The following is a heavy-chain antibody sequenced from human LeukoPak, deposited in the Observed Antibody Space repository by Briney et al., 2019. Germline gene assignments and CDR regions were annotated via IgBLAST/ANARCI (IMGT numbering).Heavy chain of an antibody. J-gene: IGHJ6*02. D-gene: IGHD1-26*01. V-gene: IGHV3-7*01. Sequence: GGSLRPSCAASGFTFSTYWMAWVRQAPGKGLEWVANIKGDGSEKYHGDSVTGRFTISRDNAKNPLYLQMNSLRAEDTAIYYCASYRVSHGMDVWGQGTTVTVSS. CDR1: GFTFSTYW. CDR2: IKGDGSEK. CDR3: ASYRVSHGMDV.